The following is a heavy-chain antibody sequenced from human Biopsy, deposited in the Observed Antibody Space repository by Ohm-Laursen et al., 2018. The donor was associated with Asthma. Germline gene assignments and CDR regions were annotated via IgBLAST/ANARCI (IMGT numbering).Heavy chain of an antibody. J-gene: IGHJ4*02. CDR2: HDHEEGGT. CDR1: GYSLTDLS. CDR3: ASDFPKDYVRYNFQF. Sequence: SSVKVSCKVSGYSLTDLSMHWVRRAPGQGLEWMGGHDHEEGGTVNARRFQGRVTMTEDTSTDTAYMELSSLSSDDTAVYYCASDFPKDYVRYNFQFWGQGTLVTVSS. V-gene: IGHV1-24*01. D-gene: IGHD4-17*01.